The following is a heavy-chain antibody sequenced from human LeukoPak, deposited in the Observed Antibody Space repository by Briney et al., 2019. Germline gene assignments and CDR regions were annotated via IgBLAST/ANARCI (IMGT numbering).Heavy chain of an antibody. J-gene: IGHJ4*02. CDR3: ARVGRNYFDY. Sequence: GGSLRLSCAASGFTLSNYSINWVRQAPGKGLEWISYMSSSSVTIYYADSVKGRFTISRDNAKNSLYLQMNSLRAEDTAVYYCARVGRNYFDYWGQGTLVTVSS. CDR2: MSSSSVTI. V-gene: IGHV3-48*04. CDR1: GFTLSNYS. D-gene: IGHD3-10*01.